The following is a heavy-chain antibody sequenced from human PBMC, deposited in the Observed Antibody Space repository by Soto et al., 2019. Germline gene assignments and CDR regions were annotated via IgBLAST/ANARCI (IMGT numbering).Heavy chain of an antibody. V-gene: IGHV3-23*01. Sequence: RRLSCAASGFTFISYAMSWVRQAPGNVLEWVSAISGSGGSTYYADSVKGRFTISRDNSRNTVSLQMSSLRVEDTAVYFCAKDQIYGSGSILGFEYLGQGTLVKVSS. CDR1: GFTFISYA. CDR3: AKDQIYGSGSILGFEY. J-gene: IGHJ4*02. D-gene: IGHD3-3*01. CDR2: ISGSGGST.